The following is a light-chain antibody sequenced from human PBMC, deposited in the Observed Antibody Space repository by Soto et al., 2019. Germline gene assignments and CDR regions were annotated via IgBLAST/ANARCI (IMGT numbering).Light chain of an antibody. CDR2: EGS. V-gene: IGLV2-23*01. CDR1: SSDVGSYNL. Sequence: QSALTQPASVSGSPGQSITISCTGNSSDVGSYNLVSWYQQHPGKAPKLMIYEGSKRPLGVSNRFSGSKSGNTASLTISGLQAEDEADYYCCSYAGSRVFGGGTKVTVL. CDR3: CSYAGSRV. J-gene: IGLJ3*02.